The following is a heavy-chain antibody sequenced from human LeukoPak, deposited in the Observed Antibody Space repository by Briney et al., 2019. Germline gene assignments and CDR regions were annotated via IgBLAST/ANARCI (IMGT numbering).Heavy chain of an antibody. CDR1: GFTFSDYY. D-gene: IGHD3-3*01. J-gene: IGHJ5*02. CDR2: ISSSGSTI. Sequence: GGSLRLSCAVSGFTFSDYYMSWIRQAPGKGLEWVSYISSSGSTIYYADSVKGRFTISRDNAKNSLYLQMNSLRAEDTAVYYCARDRRAMDYDFWSGYYIGRFDPWGQGTLVTVSS. CDR3: ARDRRAMDYDFWSGYYIGRFDP. V-gene: IGHV3-11*04.